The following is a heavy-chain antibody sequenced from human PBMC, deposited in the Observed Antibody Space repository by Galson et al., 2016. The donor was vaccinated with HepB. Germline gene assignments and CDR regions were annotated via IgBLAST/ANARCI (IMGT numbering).Heavy chain of an antibody. J-gene: IGHJ4*02. Sequence: SLRLSCAASGFTFSNYGMDWVRQAPGKGLEWVAADSMDGRRKFYADSVKGRFTISRDNSNSMLFLQMSSLRADDTAVYYCARRHEYCPPVGCSVDYWGQGTLVSVSS. CDR3: ARRHEYCPPVGCSVDY. CDR1: GFTFSNYG. CDR2: DSMDGRRK. D-gene: IGHD2/OR15-2a*01. V-gene: IGHV3-30*03.